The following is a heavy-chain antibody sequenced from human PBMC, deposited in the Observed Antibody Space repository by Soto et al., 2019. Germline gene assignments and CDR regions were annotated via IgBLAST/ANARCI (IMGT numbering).Heavy chain of an antibody. CDR1: GYTFTSYG. V-gene: IGHV1-18*01. J-gene: IGHJ4*02. CDR2: ISAYNGDT. Sequence: QVQLVQSGAEVKKPGASVKVSCKASGYTFTSYGISWVRQAPGQGLEWMGWISAYNGDTFYAQKFQGRVTMTTDTSTNTAYMERRSLRSDDTAVYYCARAPGPYRNFDYWGQGTLVTVSS. D-gene: IGHD4-4*01. CDR3: ARAPGPYRNFDY.